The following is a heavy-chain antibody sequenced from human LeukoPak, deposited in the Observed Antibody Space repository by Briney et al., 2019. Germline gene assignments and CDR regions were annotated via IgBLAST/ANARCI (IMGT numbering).Heavy chain of an antibody. Sequence: GGSLRLSCAASGFTFSSYAMSWVRQAPGKGLEWVSAISGSGGSTYYADSVKGRFTISRDNSKNTLYLQINSLRAEDTAVYYCAKDRTVTTEYNWFDPWGQGTLVTVSP. CDR2: ISGSGGST. CDR3: AKDRTVTTEYNWFDP. CDR1: GFTFSSYA. V-gene: IGHV3-23*01. D-gene: IGHD4-17*01. J-gene: IGHJ5*02.